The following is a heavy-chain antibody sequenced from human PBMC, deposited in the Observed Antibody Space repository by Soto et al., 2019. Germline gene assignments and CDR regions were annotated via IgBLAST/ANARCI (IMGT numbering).Heavy chain of an antibody. D-gene: IGHD6-19*01. V-gene: IGHV1-18*01. CDR1: GYTFTSYG. CDR2: ISAYNGNT. CDR3: ARILSSGWYIDYYGMDV. J-gene: IGHJ6*02. Sequence: QVQLVQSEAEVKKPGASVKVSCKASGYTFTSYGISWVRQAPGQGLEWMGWISAYNGNTNYAQKLQGRVTMTTDTSTSTAYMELRSLRSDDTAVYYCARILSSGWYIDYYGMDVWGQGTTVTVSS.